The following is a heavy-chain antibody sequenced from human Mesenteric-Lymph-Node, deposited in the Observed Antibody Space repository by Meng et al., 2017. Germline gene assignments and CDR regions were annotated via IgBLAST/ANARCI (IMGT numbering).Heavy chain of an antibody. D-gene: IGHD1-1*01. CDR1: GFSFSSSD. Sequence: VRLGEAGGGLGQPGGSLRLSCAASGFSFSSSDMHWVRQAPGQGLEWVSAISVTGDYTYYADSVKGRFTISRDSSKNTLFLQMSSLRAEDTAVYYCARDRTGLNYWGQGTLVTVSS. V-gene: IGHV3-23*04. CDR3: ARDRTGLNY. CDR2: ISVTGDYT. J-gene: IGHJ4*02.